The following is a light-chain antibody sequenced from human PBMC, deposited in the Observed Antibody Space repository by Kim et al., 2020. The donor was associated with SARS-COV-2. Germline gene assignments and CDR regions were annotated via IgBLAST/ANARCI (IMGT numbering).Light chain of an antibody. CDR1: QSVSSY. J-gene: IGKJ4*01. Sequence: SPRERATLSCRASQSVSSYLAWYQQKPGQAPRLLIYDASNRATGIPARFSGSGSGTDFTLTISSLEPEDFAVYYCQQRSNWQGLTFGGGTKVDIK. V-gene: IGKV3-11*01. CDR2: DAS. CDR3: QQRSNWQGLT.